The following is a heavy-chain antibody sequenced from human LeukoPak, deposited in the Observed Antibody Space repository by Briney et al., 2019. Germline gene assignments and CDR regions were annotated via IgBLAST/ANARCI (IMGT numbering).Heavy chain of an antibody. Sequence: SQTLSLTCTVSGGSISSGSYYWSWIRQPAGKGLEWIGRIYTSGSTNYNPSLKSRVTISVDTSKNQFSLKLSSVTAADTAVYYCARLANWTDFWSGYDLNWFDPWGQGTLVTVSS. CDR1: GGSISSGSYY. V-gene: IGHV4-61*02. D-gene: IGHD3-3*01. CDR3: ARLANWTDFWSGYDLNWFDP. CDR2: IYTSGST. J-gene: IGHJ5*02.